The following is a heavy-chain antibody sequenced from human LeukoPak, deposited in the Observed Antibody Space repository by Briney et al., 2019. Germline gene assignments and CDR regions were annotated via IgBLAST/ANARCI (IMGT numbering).Heavy chain of an antibody. CDR1: GYTFTSYG. CDR2: INPNSGGT. Sequence: GASVKVSCKASGYTFTSYGISWVRQAPGQGLEWMGRINPNSGGTKYAQKFQGRVTMTRDTSISTAYMDLSSLRSDDTAVYYCARSTGHYFDYWGQGILVTVSS. V-gene: IGHV1-2*06. J-gene: IGHJ4*02. CDR3: ARSTGHYFDY. D-gene: IGHD2-8*02.